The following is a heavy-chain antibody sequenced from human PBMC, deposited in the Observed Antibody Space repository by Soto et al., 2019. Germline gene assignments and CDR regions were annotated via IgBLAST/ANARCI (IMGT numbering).Heavy chain of an antibody. D-gene: IGHD2-21*02. J-gene: IGHJ4*02. CDR3: ARATAIGYYFDY. V-gene: IGHV4-39*07. Sequence: PSETLSLTCTVSGGSISSSSYYWGWIRQPPGKGLEWIGSIYYSGSTYYNPSLKSRVTISVDRSKNQFSLKLSSVTAADTAVYYCARATAIGYYFDYWGQGTLVNVSS. CDR2: IYYSGST. CDR1: GGSISSSSYY.